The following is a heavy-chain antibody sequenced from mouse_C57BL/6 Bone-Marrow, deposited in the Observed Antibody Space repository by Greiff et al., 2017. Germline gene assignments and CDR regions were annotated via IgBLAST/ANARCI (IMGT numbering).Heavy chain of an antibody. D-gene: IGHD3-3*01. J-gene: IGHJ2*01. V-gene: IGHV1-69*01. Sequence: VQLQQSGAELVMPGASVKLSCKASGYTFTSYWMHWVKQRPGQGLEWIGEIDPSDSYTNYHQKFKGKSTLTVDKSSSTAYMQLSSLTSEDSAVYYCARRGWYFDYWGQGTTLTVSS. CDR2: IDPSDSYT. CDR3: ARRGWYFDY. CDR1: GYTFTSYW.